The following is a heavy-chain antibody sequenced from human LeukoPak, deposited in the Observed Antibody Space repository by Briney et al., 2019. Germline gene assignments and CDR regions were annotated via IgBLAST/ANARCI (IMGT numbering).Heavy chain of an antibody. CDR1: GYTFTSNA. V-gene: IGHV7-4-1*02. D-gene: IGHD6-19*01. CDR3: ARTIAVAGYMDV. J-gene: IGHJ6*03. Sequence: ASVKVSCKASGYTFTSNALNWVRQSPGQGLEWMGWINTDSGNPTYAQGFTGRFVFSLDTSVSTAYLQISSLKAEDTAVYYCARTIAVAGYMDVWGKGTTVTVSS. CDR2: INTDSGNP.